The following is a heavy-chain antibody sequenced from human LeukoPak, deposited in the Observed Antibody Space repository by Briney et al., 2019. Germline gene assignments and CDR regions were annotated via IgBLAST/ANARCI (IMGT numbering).Heavy chain of an antibody. Sequence: GGSLRLSCAASGFTFSSYAMHWVRQAPGKGLEWVAVISYDGSNKYYADSVKGRFTISRDNSKNTLYLQMNSLRAEDTAVYYCAMAGDRPHWGQGTLVTVSS. CDR2: ISYDGSNK. J-gene: IGHJ4*02. D-gene: IGHD6-19*01. V-gene: IGHV3-30*04. CDR3: AMAGDRPH. CDR1: GFTFSSYA.